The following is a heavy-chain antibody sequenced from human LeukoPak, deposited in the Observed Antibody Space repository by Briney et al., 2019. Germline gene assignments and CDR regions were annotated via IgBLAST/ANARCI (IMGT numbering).Heavy chain of an antibody. J-gene: IGHJ4*02. CDR2: ISSSGSTI. CDR1: GFTFSSYE. D-gene: IGHD3-3*01. Sequence: GGSLRLSCAASGFTFSSYEMNWVRQAPGKGLEWVSYISSSGSTIYYADSVEGRFTISRDNAKNSLYLQMNSLRAEDTAVYYCARATAGFLEWLSLDYWGQGTLVTVSS. V-gene: IGHV3-48*03. CDR3: ARATAGFLEWLSLDY.